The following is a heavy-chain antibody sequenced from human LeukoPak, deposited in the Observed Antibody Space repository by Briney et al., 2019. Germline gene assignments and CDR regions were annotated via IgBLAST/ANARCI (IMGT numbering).Heavy chain of an antibody. CDR1: GFPFRSYV. J-gene: IGHJ4*02. CDR3: AKDNGSSGSYTNY. Sequence: GGSLRLSCVASGFPFRSYVMTWVRQAPGKGLEWVSSISGSGGTTYYADSVKGRFTISRDNSKNTLFLQMNTLRAEDTAVYYCAKDNGSSGSYTNYWSQGSLVTVSS. CDR2: ISGSGGTT. V-gene: IGHV3-23*01. D-gene: IGHD3-22*01.